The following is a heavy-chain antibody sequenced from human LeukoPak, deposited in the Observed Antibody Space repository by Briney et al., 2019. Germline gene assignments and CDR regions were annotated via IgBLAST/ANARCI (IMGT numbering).Heavy chain of an antibody. CDR2: MNPNSGNT. CDR1: GYTFTSYD. V-gene: IGHV1-8*01. Sequence: ASVKVSCXASGYTFTSYDINWVRQATGQGLEWMGWMNPNSGNTGYAQKFQGRVTMTRNTSISTAYMELSSLRSEDTAVYYCARGPTNVLLWFGEYWGQGTLVTVSS. J-gene: IGHJ4*02. CDR3: ARGPTNVLLWFGEY. D-gene: IGHD3-10*01.